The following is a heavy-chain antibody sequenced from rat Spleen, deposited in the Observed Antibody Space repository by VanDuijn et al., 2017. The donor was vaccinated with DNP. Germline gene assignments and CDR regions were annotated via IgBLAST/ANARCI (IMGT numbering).Heavy chain of an antibody. V-gene: IGHV5-22*01. CDR1: GFTFSDYY. Sequence: EVQLVETGGGLVQPGRSLKLSCAASGFTFSDYYMAWVRQAPKKGLEWVASISYEGSSTYYGDSVKGRFTISRDNAKSTLYLQMNSLRSEDMATYYCARWNSGHFDYWGQGVMVPVSS. J-gene: IGHJ2*01. CDR3: ARWNSGHFDY. D-gene: IGHD4-3*01. CDR2: ISYEGSST.